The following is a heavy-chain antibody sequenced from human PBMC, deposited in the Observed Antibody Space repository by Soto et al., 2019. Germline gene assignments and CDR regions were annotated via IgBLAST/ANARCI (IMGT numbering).Heavy chain of an antibody. CDR1: GGSISSSSYY. J-gene: IGHJ3*02. CDR3: ARPIIGNLFDI. V-gene: IGHV4-39*01. CDR2: IYYSGST. D-gene: IGHD1-26*01. Sequence: QLQLQESGPGLVKPSETLSLTCTVSGGSISSSSYYWGWIRQPPGKGLEWIGGIYYSGSTYYNPSLKSRVTISVDTSKNQFSLKLSSVTAADTAVYYCARPIIGNLFDIWGQGTMVTVSS.